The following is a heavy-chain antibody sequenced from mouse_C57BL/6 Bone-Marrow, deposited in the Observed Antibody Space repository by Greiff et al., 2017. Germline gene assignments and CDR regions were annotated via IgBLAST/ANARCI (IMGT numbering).Heavy chain of an antibody. CDR2: IYPRSGNT. V-gene: IGHV1-81*01. CDR3: ARLTYYYGSSYVAWFAY. J-gene: IGHJ3*01. D-gene: IGHD1-1*01. CDR1: GYTFTSYG. Sequence: VQLQESGAELARPGASVKLSCKASGYTFTSYGISWVKQRTGQGLEWIGEIYPRSGNTYYNEKFKGKATLTADKSSSTAYMELRILTSEDSAVYFCARLTYYYGSSYVAWFAYWGQGTLVTVSA.